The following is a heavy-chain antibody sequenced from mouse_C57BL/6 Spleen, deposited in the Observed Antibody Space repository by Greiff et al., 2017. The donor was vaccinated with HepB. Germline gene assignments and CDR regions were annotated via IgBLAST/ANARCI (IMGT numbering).Heavy chain of an antibody. D-gene: IGHD2-2*01. Sequence: EVQLQQSGPELVKPGASVKISCKASGYTFTDYYMNWVKQSHGKSLEWIGDINPNNGGTSYNQKFKGKATLTVDKSSSTAYMELRSLTSEDSAVYYCAPSYGYDPWFAYWGQGTLVTVSA. CDR1: GYTFTDYY. V-gene: IGHV1-26*01. CDR3: APSYGYDPWFAY. J-gene: IGHJ3*01. CDR2: INPNNGGT.